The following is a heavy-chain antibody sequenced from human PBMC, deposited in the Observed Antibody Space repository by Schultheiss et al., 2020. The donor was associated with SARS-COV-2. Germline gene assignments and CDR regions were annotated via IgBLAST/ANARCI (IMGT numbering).Heavy chain of an antibody. Sequence: GGSLRLSCAASGFTFSSHSMTWVRQAPGKGLEWVSYISSSGITIYYADSVKGRFTISRDNAKNSVYLQMNSLRAEDTAVYYCARDTCSGGSCYHYWGQGTLVTVSS. CDR3: ARDTCSGGSCYHY. CDR1: GFTFSSHS. D-gene: IGHD2-15*01. J-gene: IGHJ4*02. V-gene: IGHV3-48*01. CDR2: ISSSGITI.